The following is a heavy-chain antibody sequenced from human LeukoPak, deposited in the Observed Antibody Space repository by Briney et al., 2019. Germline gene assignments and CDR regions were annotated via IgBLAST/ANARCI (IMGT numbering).Heavy chain of an antibody. CDR3: AKDGNWNNVPGDYYYMDV. CDR2: INPESGNT. J-gene: IGHJ6*03. D-gene: IGHD1/OR15-1a*01. CDR1: AYTFTSPF. Sequence: ASVKVSCKASAYTFTSPFMHWVRQAPGQGREWMGIINPESGNTAYAKKFQGRITMTGDTSTSTVYMELSSLRSEDTAMYYCAKDGNWNNVPGDYYYMDVWGKGTRVAVSS. V-gene: IGHV1-46*01.